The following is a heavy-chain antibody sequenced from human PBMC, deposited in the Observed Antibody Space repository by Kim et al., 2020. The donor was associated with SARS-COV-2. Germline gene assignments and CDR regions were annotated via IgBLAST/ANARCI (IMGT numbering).Heavy chain of an antibody. J-gene: IGHJ5*02. D-gene: IGHD4-17*01. CDR3: ARGPPTTMTTGWFDP. V-gene: IGHV3-74*01. CDR1: GFTFSTYW. Sequence: GGSLRLSCAASGFTFSTYWMHWVRQAPGKGPVWVSRIKSDGSSTTYADSVKGRFTISRDNSKNTLYLQMNSLRAEDTAVYDCARGPPTTMTTGWFDPWG. CDR2: IKSDGSST.